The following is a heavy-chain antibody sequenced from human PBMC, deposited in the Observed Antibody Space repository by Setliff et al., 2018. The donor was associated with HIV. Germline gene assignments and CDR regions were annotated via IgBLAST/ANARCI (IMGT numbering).Heavy chain of an antibody. Sequence: GGSLRLSCAASGFTFDDYGMSWVRQAPGKGLEWVSGINWNGGSTGYADSVKGRFTISRNNAKNSLYLQMNSLRAEDTALYYCARGRQGGRYCSGGSCPGGYYYYYMDVWGKGTTVTVSS. D-gene: IGHD2-15*01. J-gene: IGHJ6*03. CDR3: ARGRQGGRYCSGGSCPGGYYYYYMDV. CDR1: GFTFDDYG. V-gene: IGHV3-20*04. CDR2: INWNGGST.